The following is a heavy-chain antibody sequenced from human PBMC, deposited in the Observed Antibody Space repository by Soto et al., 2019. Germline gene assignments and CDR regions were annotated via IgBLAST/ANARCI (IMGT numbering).Heavy chain of an antibody. Sequence: QVQLRESGPGLVKPSQTLSLTCTVSGGSINSGGYYWNWIRQHPGKGLEWIGYMYYSGSTYYNPFLRGRVIISADTSENHFSLKLSSATAADTAVYFCARGSRKSGYSSSWVFDYWGQGTLVNVSS. V-gene: IGHV4-31*03. D-gene: IGHD6-13*01. CDR1: GGSINSGGYY. J-gene: IGHJ4*02. CDR2: MYYSGST. CDR3: ARGSRKSGYSSSWVFDY.